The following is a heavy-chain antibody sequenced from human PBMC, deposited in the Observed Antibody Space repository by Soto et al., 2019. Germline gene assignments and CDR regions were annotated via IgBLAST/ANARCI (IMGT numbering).Heavy chain of an antibody. J-gene: IGHJ6*02. CDR1: GGSISGYY. V-gene: IGHV4-59*01. Sequence: SETLSLTCTVSGGSISGYYWSGIRQPPGKGLEWIGNVYYSGGAKYNPSVKRRVSISVDTSKNQFSLNLSSVTAADTAVYYCTRDGDGRMTTNTYYYYGMEVWGPGITVTVSS. CDR3: TRDGDGRMTTNTYYYYGMEV. D-gene: IGHD2-21*02. CDR2: VYYSGGA.